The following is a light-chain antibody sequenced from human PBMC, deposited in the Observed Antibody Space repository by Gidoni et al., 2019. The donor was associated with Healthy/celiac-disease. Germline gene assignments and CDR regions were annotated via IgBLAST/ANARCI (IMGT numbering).Light chain of an antibody. J-gene: IGKJ4*01. CDR3: QQYNNWPLT. V-gene: IGKV3-15*01. CDR2: GAS. Sequence: EIVMTQFPATLSVSPGERATLSCRASQSVSSNLAWYQQKPGQAPRLLIYGASTSATGIPARFSGSGSGTEFTLTISRLQSEDFAVYYCQQYNNWPLTFGGGTKVEIK. CDR1: QSVSSN.